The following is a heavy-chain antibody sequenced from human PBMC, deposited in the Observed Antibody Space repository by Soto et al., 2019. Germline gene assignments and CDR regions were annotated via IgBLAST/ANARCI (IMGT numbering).Heavy chain of an antibody. CDR2: IYWDDEK. CDR1: GFSLSTSGVG. J-gene: IGHJ4*02. CDR3: AHSPRFGELPGGFDY. D-gene: IGHD3-10*01. Sequence: QITLKESGPTLVKPTQTLTLTCTFSGFSLSTSGVGVGWIRQPPGKALEWLALIYWDDEKRYSPSLKSRLTITMDTSINQVVLTMTNMDPVDTATYYCAHSPRFGELPGGFDYWGQGTLVTVSS. V-gene: IGHV2-5*02.